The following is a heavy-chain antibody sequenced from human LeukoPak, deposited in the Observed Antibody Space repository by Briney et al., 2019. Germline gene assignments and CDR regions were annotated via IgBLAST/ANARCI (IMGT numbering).Heavy chain of an antibody. J-gene: IGHJ4*02. CDR2: IKQDGSET. Sequence: GSLRLSCAASGFAFSNYWMNWVRHAPGKGLGWVANIKQDGSETYYVDSVQGRFTISRDNAKNSLYLQMNSLRAEDTALYYCFRTNSFSYWGQGTLVTVSS. D-gene: IGHD2-21*01. V-gene: IGHV3-7*01. CDR3: FRTNSFSY. CDR1: GFAFSNYW.